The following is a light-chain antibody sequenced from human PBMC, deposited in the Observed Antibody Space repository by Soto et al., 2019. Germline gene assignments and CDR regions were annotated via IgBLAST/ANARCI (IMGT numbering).Light chain of an antibody. CDR1: SSDVGGYDY. J-gene: IGLJ2*01. Sequence: QSALTQPASVSGSPGQSITISCTGTSSDVGGYDYVSWYQQYPDKAPKLMIFEVSNRPSGVSNRFSGSKSGNTASLTISGLQTEDEADYYCGAYAGSSVLFGGGTKVTVL. CDR2: EVS. CDR3: GAYAGSSVL. V-gene: IGLV2-14*01.